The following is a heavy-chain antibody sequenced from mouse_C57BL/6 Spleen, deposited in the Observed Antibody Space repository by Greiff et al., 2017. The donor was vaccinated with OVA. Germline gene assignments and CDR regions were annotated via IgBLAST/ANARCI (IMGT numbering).Heavy chain of an antibody. D-gene: IGHD2-5*01. CDR1: GYTFTSYW. CDR2: INPSNGGT. J-gene: IGHJ4*01. CDR3: AKSNLGYYAMDY. Sequence: QVQLKQPGTELVKPGASVKLSCKASGYTFTSYWMHWVKQRPGQGLEWIGNINPSNGGTNYNEKFKSKATLTVDKSSSTAYMQLSSLTSEDSAIYYCAKSNLGYYAMDYWGQGTSVTVSS. V-gene: IGHV1-53*01.